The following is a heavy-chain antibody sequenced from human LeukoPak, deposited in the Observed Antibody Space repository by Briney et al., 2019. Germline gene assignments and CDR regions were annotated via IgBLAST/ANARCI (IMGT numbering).Heavy chain of an antibody. D-gene: IGHD1-26*01. J-gene: IGHJ5*02. CDR3: VKDNGRWIDP. CDR1: GGSMRSNY. Sequence: SETLSLTCTVSGGSMRSNYWSLTRQPPGKGLEWIGNIYYSGSTNYNPSLKSRVTISIDPSKNQFSLKLSSVTAADTAIYYCVKDNGRWIDPWGQGTLVIVSS. CDR2: IYYSGST. V-gene: IGHV4-59*01.